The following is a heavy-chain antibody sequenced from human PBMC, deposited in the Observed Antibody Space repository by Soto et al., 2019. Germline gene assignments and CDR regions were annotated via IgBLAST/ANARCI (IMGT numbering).Heavy chain of an antibody. Sequence: GGSLRLSCAACGFTFSIYAMSWVRQAPGKGLEWVSAISGSGGSTYYADSVKGRFTISRDNSKNTLYLQMNSLRAEDTAVYYCAKITMIVVARPFFDYWGQGTLVTVSS. CDR3: AKITMIVVARPFFDY. CDR2: ISGSGGST. V-gene: IGHV3-23*01. CDR1: GFTFSIYA. J-gene: IGHJ4*02. D-gene: IGHD3-22*01.